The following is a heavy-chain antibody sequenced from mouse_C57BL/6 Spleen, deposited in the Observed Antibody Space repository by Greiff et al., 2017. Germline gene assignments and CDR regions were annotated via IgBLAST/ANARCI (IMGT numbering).Heavy chain of an antibody. V-gene: IGHV2-2*01. Sequence: QVQLQQSGPGLVQPSQSLSITCTVSGFSLTSYGVHWVRQSPGKGLEWLGVIWSGGSTDYNAAFISRLSISKDNSKSQVFFKMNSLQADDAAIYYCARETTVAYWYFDVWGTGTTVTVSS. D-gene: IGHD1-1*01. J-gene: IGHJ1*03. CDR1: GFSLTSYG. CDR3: ARETTVAYWYFDV. CDR2: IWSGGST.